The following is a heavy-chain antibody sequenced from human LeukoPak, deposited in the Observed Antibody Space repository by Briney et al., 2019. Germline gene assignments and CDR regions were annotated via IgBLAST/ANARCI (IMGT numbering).Heavy chain of an antibody. D-gene: IGHD3/OR15-3a*01. CDR3: ARQTGSGLFILP. CDR2: IYYSGNT. CDR1: GVSISSSNSY. J-gene: IGHJ4*02. V-gene: IGHV4-39*01. Sequence: SSETLSLTCTVSGVSISSSNSYWGWIRQPPGKGLEWIGSIYYSGNTYYNASLKSQVSISIDTSKNQFSLRLTSVTAADTAVYYCARQTGSGLFILPGGQGTLVTVSS.